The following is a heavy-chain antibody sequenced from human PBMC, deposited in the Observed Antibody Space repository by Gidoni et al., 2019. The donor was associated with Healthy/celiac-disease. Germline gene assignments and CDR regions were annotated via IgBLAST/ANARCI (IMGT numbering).Heavy chain of an antibody. CDR1: GGSLSSGGYY. CDR2: IYYSGST. Sequence: QVQLQESGPGLVKPSQTLSLTCTVSGGSLSSGGYYWSWIRQHPGKGLEWIGYIYYSGSTYYNPSLKSRVTISVDTSKNQFSLKLSSVTAADTAVYYCARFITFGGVIVISRLYYFDYWGQGTLVTVSS. CDR3: ARFITFGGVIVISRLYYFDY. J-gene: IGHJ4*02. V-gene: IGHV4-31*03. D-gene: IGHD3-16*02.